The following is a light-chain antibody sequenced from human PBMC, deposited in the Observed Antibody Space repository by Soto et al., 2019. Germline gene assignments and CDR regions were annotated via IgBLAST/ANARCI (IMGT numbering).Light chain of an antibody. CDR2: AAR. CDR1: QSISRN. Sequence: DIQLTQSPSSLSPSVGDRITLSCRASQSISRNLNWYQQMPGKAPSLLIYAARDLQSGVPGRFSGSGSGTEFNLTISSLQPEDLATYYCQQSHSTPYTVGQGTKLEI. V-gene: IGKV1-39*01. CDR3: QQSHSTPYT. J-gene: IGKJ2*01.